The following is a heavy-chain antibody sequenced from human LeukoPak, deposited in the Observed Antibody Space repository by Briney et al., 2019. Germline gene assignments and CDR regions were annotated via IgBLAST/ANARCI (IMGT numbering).Heavy chain of an antibody. CDR2: ISGSGGST. V-gene: IGHV3-23*01. CDR1: GFTFSSYA. D-gene: IGHD3-22*01. J-gene: IGHJ3*02. CDR3: AKDWNYDSSGYAFDI. Sequence: GGSLRLSCAASGFTFSSYAMSWVRQAPGKGLEWVSAISGSGGSTYYADSVKGRFTISRDSSKNTLYLQMNSLRAEDTAVYYCAKDWNYDSSGYAFDIWGQGTMVTVSS.